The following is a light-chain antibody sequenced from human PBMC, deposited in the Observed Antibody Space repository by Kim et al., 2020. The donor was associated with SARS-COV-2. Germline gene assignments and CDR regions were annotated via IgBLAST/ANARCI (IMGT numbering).Light chain of an antibody. J-gene: IGKJ1*01. CDR3: QRFNSYPRT. CDR2: GAS. V-gene: IGKV1-9*01. Sequence: DIQLTQSPSFLSASVGDRVTIACRASQGVGTSLAWYQQKPGKTPKLLIYGASTLQSGVPSRFSGSGSGTEFTLTISSLQFEDFATYFCQRFNSYPRTFGQGTKVDIK. CDR1: QGVGTS.